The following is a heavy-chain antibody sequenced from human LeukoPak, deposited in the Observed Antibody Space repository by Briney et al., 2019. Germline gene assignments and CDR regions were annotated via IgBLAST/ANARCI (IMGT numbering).Heavy chain of an antibody. Sequence: SGTLSLTCAVYGGSFSGYYWSWIRQPPGKGLEWIGEINHSGSTNYNPSLKSRVTTSVDTSKNQFSLKLSSVTAADTAVYYCARGRAAAGLNPLLDYWGQGTLVTVSS. CDR1: GGSFSGYY. CDR2: INHSGST. CDR3: ARGRAAAGLNPLLDY. V-gene: IGHV4-34*01. J-gene: IGHJ4*02. D-gene: IGHD6-13*01.